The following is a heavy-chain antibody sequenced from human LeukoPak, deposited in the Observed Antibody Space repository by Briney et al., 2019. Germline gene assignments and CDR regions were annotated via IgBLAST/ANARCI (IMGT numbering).Heavy chain of an antibody. CDR1: GGSISSGSYY. D-gene: IGHD5-12*01. CDR2: IYTSGST. J-gene: IGHJ4*02. V-gene: IGHV4-61*02. Sequence: PSQTLSLTCTVSGGSISSGSYYWSWIRQPAGKGLEWIGRIYTSGSTNYNPSLKSRVTISVDTSKNQFSLKLSSVTAADTAVYYCARLSLGLQLEGGYYFDYWGQGTLVTVSS. CDR3: ARLSLGLQLEGGYYFDY.